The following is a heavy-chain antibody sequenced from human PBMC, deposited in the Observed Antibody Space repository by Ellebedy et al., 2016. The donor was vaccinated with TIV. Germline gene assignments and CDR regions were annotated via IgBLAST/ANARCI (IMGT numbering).Heavy chain of an antibody. CDR2: IYYSGST. J-gene: IGHJ4*02. Sequence: MPSETLSLTCTVSGGSISSYYWSWIRQPPGKGLEWIGYIYYSGSTNYNPSLKSRVTISVDTSKNQFSLKLSSVTAADTAVYYCARDGRTTLLDYWGQGTLVTVSS. D-gene: IGHD4-17*01. V-gene: IGHV4-59*01. CDR1: GGSISSYY. CDR3: ARDGRTTLLDY.